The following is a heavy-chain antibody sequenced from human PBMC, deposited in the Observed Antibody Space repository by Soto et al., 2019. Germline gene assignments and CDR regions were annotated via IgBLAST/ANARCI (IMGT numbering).Heavy chain of an antibody. Sequence: QITLKESGPTLVKPTQTLTLTCTFSGFSLSTSGVGVGWIRQPPGKALEWLALIYWDDDKRYSPSLKSRLTITTXXYXNXXVLTMTNMDPVDTATYYCAHSQKSGSIAVAGDFDYWGQGTLVTVSS. CDR2: IYWDDDK. D-gene: IGHD6-19*01. V-gene: IGHV2-5*02. J-gene: IGHJ4*02. CDR3: AHSQKSGSIAVAGDFDY. CDR1: GFSLSTSGVG.